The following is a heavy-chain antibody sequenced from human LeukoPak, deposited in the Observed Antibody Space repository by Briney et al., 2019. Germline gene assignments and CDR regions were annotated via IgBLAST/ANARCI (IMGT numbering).Heavy chain of an antibody. J-gene: IGHJ5*02. CDR1: GGSVSSGSYY. D-gene: IGHD3-16*02. CDR3: ARDQANYDYVWGSYRSLGFDP. CDR2: IYYSGST. Sequence: PSETLSLTCTVSGGSVSSGSYYWSWIRQPPGKGLEWIGYIYYSGSTNYNHSLKSRVTISVDTSKNQFSLKLSSVTAADTAVYYCARDQANYDYVWGSYRSLGFDPWGQGTLVTVSS. V-gene: IGHV4-61*01.